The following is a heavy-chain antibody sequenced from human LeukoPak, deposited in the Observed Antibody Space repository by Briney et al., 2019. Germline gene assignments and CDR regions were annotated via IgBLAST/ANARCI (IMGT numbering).Heavy chain of an antibody. Sequence: GRSLRLSCAASGFTFSSYAMHWVRQAPGKGLEWVAVISYDGSNKYYADSVKGRFTISRDNSKNSLYLQMNSLRAEDTALYYCAKGNEGYQVDYFDYWGQGTLVTVSS. V-gene: IGHV3-30*04. CDR2: ISYDGSNK. D-gene: IGHD6-13*01. J-gene: IGHJ4*02. CDR1: GFTFSSYA. CDR3: AKGNEGYQVDYFDY.